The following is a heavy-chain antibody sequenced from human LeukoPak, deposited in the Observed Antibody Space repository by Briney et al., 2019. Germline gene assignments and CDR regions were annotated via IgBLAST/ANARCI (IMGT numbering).Heavy chain of an antibody. CDR2: TYYRSKWNN. Sequence: SQTLSLTCAISGDSVSGNSAVAWNWLRQSPSRGLEWLGRTYYRSKWNNDFAVSVKSRITINPDTSKNQFSLLLNPVTPEDTAVYYCARGRNSGFDYWGQGTLVTVSS. V-gene: IGHV6-1*01. J-gene: IGHJ4*02. CDR3: ARGRNSGFDY. CDR1: GDSVSGNSAVA. D-gene: IGHD2/OR15-2a*01.